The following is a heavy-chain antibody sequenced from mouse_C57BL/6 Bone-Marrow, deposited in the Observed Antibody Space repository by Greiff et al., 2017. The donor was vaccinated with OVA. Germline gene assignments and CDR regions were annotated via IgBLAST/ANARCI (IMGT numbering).Heavy chain of an antibody. CDR1: GYTFTEYT. V-gene: IGHV1-62-2*01. CDR3: ARHDYGYYSYWYFDV. CDR2: FYPGSGSI. Sequence: VKLVESGAELVKPGASVKLSCKASGYTFTEYTIHWVKQRSGQGLEWIGWFYPGSGSIKYNEKFKDKATLTADKSSSTVYMELSRLTSEDSAVYFCARHDYGYYSYWYFDVWGTGTTVTVSS. D-gene: IGHD2-3*01. J-gene: IGHJ1*03.